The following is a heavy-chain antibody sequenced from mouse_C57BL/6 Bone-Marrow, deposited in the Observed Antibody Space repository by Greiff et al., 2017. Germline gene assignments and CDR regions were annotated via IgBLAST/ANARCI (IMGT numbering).Heavy chain of an antibody. CDR1: GFNIKDDY. CDR3: TTDDYDAYYFDY. Sequence: EVQLQQSGAELVRPGASVKLSCTASGFNIKDDYMHWVKQRPEQGLEWIGWIDPENGDTEYASKFQGKATITADTSSNTAYLQLSSLTSEDTAVYYCTTDDYDAYYFDYWGQGPTLTVSS. J-gene: IGHJ2*01. V-gene: IGHV14-4*01. CDR2: IDPENGDT. D-gene: IGHD2-4*01.